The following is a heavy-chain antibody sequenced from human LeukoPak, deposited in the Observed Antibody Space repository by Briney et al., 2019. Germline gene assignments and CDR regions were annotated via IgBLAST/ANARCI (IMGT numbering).Heavy chain of an antibody. V-gene: IGHV3-7*01. CDR1: GFTFSSYR. CDR3: ARGRGYSSSWYPKYYFGY. Sequence: GGSLRLSCAASGFTFSSYRMSWVRQAPGKGLEWVANIKQDGSEKYYVDSVKGRFTISRDNAKNSLYLQMNSLRAEDTAVYYCARGRGYSSSWYPKYYFGYWGQGTLVTVSS. D-gene: IGHD6-13*01. CDR2: IKQDGSEK. J-gene: IGHJ4*02.